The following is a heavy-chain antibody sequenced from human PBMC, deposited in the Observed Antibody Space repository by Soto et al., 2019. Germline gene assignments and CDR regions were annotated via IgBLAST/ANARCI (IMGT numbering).Heavy chain of an antibody. CDR1: GFTFSSYA. CDR3: AKENGYSISWFEFDY. V-gene: IGHV3-23*01. J-gene: IGHJ4*02. D-gene: IGHD6-13*01. CDR2: IGGGGGST. Sequence: EVQLLESGGGLVQPGGSLRLSCAASGFTFSSYAMSWVRQAPGKGLEWVSAIGGGGGSTYYADSVKGRFTISRDNSKNTLYMQMNSLRAEDTAVYYCAKENGYSISWFEFDYWGQGNLGTVAS.